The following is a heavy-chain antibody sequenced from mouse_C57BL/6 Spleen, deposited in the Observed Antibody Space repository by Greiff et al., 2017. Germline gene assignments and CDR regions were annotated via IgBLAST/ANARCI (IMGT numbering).Heavy chain of an antibody. J-gene: IGHJ3*01. Sequence: EVQVVESGGGLVKPGGSLKLSCAASGFTFSDYGMHWVRQAPAKGLEWVAYISSGSSTIYYADTVKGRFTISGDNAKNTLFLQLTSLRSEDTAMYYCAIYDYDEAGFAYWGQGTLVTVSA. CDR1: GFTFSDYG. D-gene: IGHD2-4*01. CDR2: ISSGSSTI. CDR3: AIYDYDEAGFAY. V-gene: IGHV5-17*01.